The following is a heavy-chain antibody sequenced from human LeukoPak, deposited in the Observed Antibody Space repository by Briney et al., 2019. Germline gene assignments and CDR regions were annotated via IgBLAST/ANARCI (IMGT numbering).Heavy chain of an antibody. J-gene: IGHJ6*02. CDR2: ISSNGISP. CDR1: GFTFNDFA. D-gene: IGHD3-3*01. CDR3: VRAHSIHNYHYGIDV. Sequence: PGGSLRLSCAASGFTFNDFAMHWLRQAPGKGLEYVSTISSNGISPYYANSVKGRFTISRDNSKNTLYLQMGSLRADDTAVYYCVRAHSIHNYHYGIDVWGHGTTVTVSS. V-gene: IGHV3-64*01.